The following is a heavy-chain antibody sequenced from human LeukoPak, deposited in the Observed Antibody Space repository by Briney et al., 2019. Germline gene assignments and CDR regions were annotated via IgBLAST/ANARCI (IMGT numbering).Heavy chain of an antibody. CDR3: ARDRMGAIMYFDV. D-gene: IGHD3-10*01. CDR2: ITGSGGRT. J-gene: IGHJ2*01. Sequence: GGSLRLSCEVSGFTFSTYGMSWVRQAPGKGLEWVSAITGSGGRTYYADSVKGRFTISRDNSRDRLYLETNSLRAEDTAVYYCARDRMGAIMYFDVWGRDTLVTVSS. V-gene: IGHV3-23*01. CDR1: GFTFSTYG.